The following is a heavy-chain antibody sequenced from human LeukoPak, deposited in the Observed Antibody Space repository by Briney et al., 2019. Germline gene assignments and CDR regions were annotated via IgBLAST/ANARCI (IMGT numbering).Heavy chain of an antibody. CDR1: GGSFSGYY. D-gene: IGHD3-16*01. Sequence: MPSETLSLTCAVYGGSFSGYYWSWIRQPPGKGLEWIGEINHSGSTNYIPSLKSRVTISVDTSKNQFSLKLSSVTAADTAVYYCARVPDYDYVWGGPRKGYFDLWGRGTLVTVSS. CDR3: ARVPDYDYVWGGPRKGYFDL. CDR2: INHSGST. J-gene: IGHJ2*01. V-gene: IGHV4-34*01.